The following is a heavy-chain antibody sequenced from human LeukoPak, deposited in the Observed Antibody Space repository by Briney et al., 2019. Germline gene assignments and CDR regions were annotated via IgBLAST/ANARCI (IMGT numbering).Heavy chain of an antibody. CDR1: GSMYNYY. D-gene: IGHD3-22*01. CDR2: IHYNGNT. V-gene: IGHV4-59*01. J-gene: IGHJ3*02. CDR3: ARDTYYYDNGDYIDVFDS. Sequence: SETLSLTCTVSGSMYNYYWSWIRQPPGKGLEWIGYIHYNGNTNYSPSLKSRVAISIDTSKNQFSLRLSSVTAADTAVYYCARDTYYYDNGDYIDVFDSWGQGTMVTVSS.